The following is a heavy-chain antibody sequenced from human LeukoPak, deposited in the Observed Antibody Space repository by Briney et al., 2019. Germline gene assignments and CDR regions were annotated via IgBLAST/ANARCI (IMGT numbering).Heavy chain of an antibody. CDR1: GFTFSSYW. J-gene: IGHJ6*03. CDR2: INTDGSTT. D-gene: IGHD1-1*01. V-gene: IGHV3-74*01. Sequence: RQSLRLSCAASGFTFSSYWMHWVRQAPGKGLVWVSGINTDGSTTKYADSVKGRFTISRDNAKNTLYLQMNSLRADDTAVYYCARHQDGTLEYYYYYMDVWGKGTTVTVSS. CDR3: ARHQDGTLEYYYYYMDV.